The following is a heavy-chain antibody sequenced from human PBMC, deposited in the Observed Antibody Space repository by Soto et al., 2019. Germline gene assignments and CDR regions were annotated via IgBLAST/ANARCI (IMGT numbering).Heavy chain of an antibody. CDR1: GFGFSNYG. CDR3: ARTQYGDFVF. Sequence: GGSLRLSCTASGFGFSNYGMHWVRQAPGKGLEWVAGIFYDGSKKFYADSVKGRFTISRDNSKNSLYLQMSSLRAEDTAVYYCARTQYGDFVFWYPGTLLSV. CDR2: IFYDGSKK. J-gene: IGHJ4*02. D-gene: IGHD4-17*01. V-gene: IGHV3-30*03.